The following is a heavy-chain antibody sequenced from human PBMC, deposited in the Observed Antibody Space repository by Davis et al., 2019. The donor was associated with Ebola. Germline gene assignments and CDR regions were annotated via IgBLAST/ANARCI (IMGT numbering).Heavy chain of an antibody. V-gene: IGHV6-1*01. J-gene: IGHJ6*01. D-gene: IGHD3-16*01. CDR3: VRGWGRSGLDV. CDR1: GDSVSGKSGA. CDR2: TYYTSKWHN. Sequence: HPQTPSLTCAISGDSVSGKSGASNWIRQSPSRGLEWPGRTYYTSKWHNDYGESVKSRISINSDTSKNQLSLHLNSVTPEYASVYYCVRGWGRSGLDVWGQGTTVTVSS.